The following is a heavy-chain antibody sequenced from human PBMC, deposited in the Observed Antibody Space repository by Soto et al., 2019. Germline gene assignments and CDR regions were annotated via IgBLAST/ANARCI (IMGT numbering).Heavy chain of an antibody. Sequence: GASVKVSCKASGYTFTSYAIHWVRQAPGQRLEWMGWINAGNGNTKYSQKFQGRVTITRDTSASTAYMELSSLRSEDTAVYYCARSIVVVTALDYWGQGTQVTVSS. J-gene: IGHJ4*02. D-gene: IGHD2-21*02. CDR1: GYTFTSYA. CDR2: INAGNGNT. CDR3: ARSIVVVTALDY. V-gene: IGHV1-3*01.